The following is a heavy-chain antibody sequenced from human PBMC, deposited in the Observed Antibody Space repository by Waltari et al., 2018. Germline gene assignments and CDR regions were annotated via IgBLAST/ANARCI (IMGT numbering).Heavy chain of an antibody. D-gene: IGHD6-19*01. CDR2: IIPSVVKA. J-gene: IGHJ6*02. V-gene: IGHV1-69*13. CDR3: ARETMVAGLYYYYYGMDV. CDR1: GGTFSSYA. Sequence: QVQLVQSGAEVKKPGSSVKVSCKASGGTFSSYAISWVRQAPGQGLEWMGGIIPSVVKANYGQKCQGRVTITADESTSTAYRELSSLRSEDTAVYYCARETMVAGLYYYYYGMDVWGQGTTVTVSS.